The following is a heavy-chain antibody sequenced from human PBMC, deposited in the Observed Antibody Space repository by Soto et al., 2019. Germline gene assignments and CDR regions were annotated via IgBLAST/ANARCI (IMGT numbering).Heavy chain of an antibody. D-gene: IGHD2-2*01. CDR1: GFSCGPYG. CDR2: IPETADET. Sequence: EVQLLESGGGLVQPGGSLRLSCAASGFSCGPYGMAWVRQAPGKGLEWVSAIPETADETFYADSVKGRFTISRDNSKNTLFLQMNSLTAGDTALYYCARYCRSPTCYGSHYGMDVWGQGTTVTVSS. J-gene: IGHJ6*02. CDR3: ARYCRSPTCYGSHYGMDV. V-gene: IGHV3-23*01.